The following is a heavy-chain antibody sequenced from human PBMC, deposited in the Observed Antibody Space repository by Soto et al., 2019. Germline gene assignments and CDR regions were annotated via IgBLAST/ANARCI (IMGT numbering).Heavy chain of an antibody. CDR3: ARLWGYYNDY. V-gene: IGHV4-59*08. Sequence: QVQLQESGPGLVKPSETLCLTCTVSAGSISSYYSSWIRQPPGKGLEWIGYIYYSGSTNYNATLKSRVTISVVTSKNQFSLKLSSVTAADTAVYYCARLWGYYNDYWGQGTLVTVSS. CDR1: AGSISSYY. D-gene: IGHD3-22*01. J-gene: IGHJ4*02. CDR2: IYYSGST.